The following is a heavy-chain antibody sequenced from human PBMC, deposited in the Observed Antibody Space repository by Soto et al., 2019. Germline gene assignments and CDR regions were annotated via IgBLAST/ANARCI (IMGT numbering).Heavy chain of an antibody. CDR2: IYKSATT. CDR3: ARGRYCLTGRCFPNWFDS. J-gene: IGHJ5*01. V-gene: IGHV4-30-4*01. Sequence: TLSLTCSVSGDSISTVDYFWAWIRQPPGQALEYIGYIYKSATTYYNPSFESRVAISLDTSKSQFSLNVTSVTAADTAVYFCARGRYCLTGRCFPNWFDSWGQGTLVTVSS. CDR1: GDSISTVDYF. D-gene: IGHD2-15*01.